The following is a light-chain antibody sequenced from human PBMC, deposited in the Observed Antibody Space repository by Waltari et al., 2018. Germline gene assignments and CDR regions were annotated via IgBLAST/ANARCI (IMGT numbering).Light chain of an antibody. Sequence: DIVMTQSPDSLAVSLGERATINCKSSQSVLYSSNNKNYLAWYQQKPGQPPKLLIYWASTRESGVPDRFSGSGSGTDFTLTISSLQAEDFATYYCQQTYSTPPEFTFGPGTKVEIK. CDR3: QQTYSTPPEFT. V-gene: IGKV4-1*01. J-gene: IGKJ3*01. CDR2: WAS. CDR1: QSVLYSSNNKNY.